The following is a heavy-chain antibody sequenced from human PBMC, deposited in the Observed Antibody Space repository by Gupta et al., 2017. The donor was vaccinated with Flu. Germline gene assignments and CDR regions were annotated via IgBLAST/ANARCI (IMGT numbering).Heavy chain of an antibody. V-gene: IGHV3-21*01. CDR2: SNSGSDYI. CDR1: GISRIHYN. Sequence: DVQLVESGGGLVKPGGSLRLSCGVSGISRIHYNMCWVRQAQGGGLGWVSCSNSGSDYIYYADSVKGRFTISRDNAKKSVYLQMSSLRVEDTAKYYCASGLDRSSLFCDFWGQGALVSVSA. CDR3: ASGLDRSSLFCDF. D-gene: IGHD2-21*01. J-gene: IGHJ4*02.